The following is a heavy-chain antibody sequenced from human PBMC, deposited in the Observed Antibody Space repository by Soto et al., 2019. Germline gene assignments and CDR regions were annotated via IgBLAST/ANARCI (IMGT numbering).Heavy chain of an antibody. V-gene: IGHV4-61*01. Sequence: PSETLSLTCTVSDGSVSSGNYYWSWVRQPPGKGLEWIGYMYYTGSTNYNPSLKSRVTIAIDTSTNQFSLKLSSVTAADTAVYYCATGRYGSGVRYMDVWGKGTTVTVSS. CDR2: MYYTGST. CDR1: DGSVSSGNYY. D-gene: IGHD3-10*01. CDR3: ATGRYGSGVRYMDV. J-gene: IGHJ6*03.